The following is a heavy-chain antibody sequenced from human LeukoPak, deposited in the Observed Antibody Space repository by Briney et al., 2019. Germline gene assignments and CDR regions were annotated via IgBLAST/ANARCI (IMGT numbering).Heavy chain of an antibody. V-gene: IGHV1-69*13. J-gene: IGHJ4*02. CDR3: ARTRSSGWGNTEY. Sequence: GASVKVSCKASGGTFSSYAISWVRQAPGQGLEWMGGIIPIFGTANYAQKFQGRVTITADESTSTAYMELSSLRSEDTAVYYCARTRSSGWGNTEYWGQGTLVTVSS. D-gene: IGHD6-19*01. CDR1: GGTFSSYA. CDR2: IIPIFGTA.